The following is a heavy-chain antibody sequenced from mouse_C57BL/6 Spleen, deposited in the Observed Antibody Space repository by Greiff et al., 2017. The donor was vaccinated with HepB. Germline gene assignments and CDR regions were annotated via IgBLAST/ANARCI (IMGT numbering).Heavy chain of an antibody. Sequence: EVQLVESGPGLVKPSQSLSLTCSVTGYSITSGYYWNWIRQFPGNKLEWMGYISYDGSNNYNPSLKNRISITRDTSKNQFFLKLNSVTTEDTATYYCARDQVDGYFDYWGQGTTLTVSS. D-gene: IGHD2-3*01. V-gene: IGHV3-6*01. CDR3: ARDQVDGYFDY. CDR2: ISYDGSN. CDR1: GYSITSGYY. J-gene: IGHJ2*01.